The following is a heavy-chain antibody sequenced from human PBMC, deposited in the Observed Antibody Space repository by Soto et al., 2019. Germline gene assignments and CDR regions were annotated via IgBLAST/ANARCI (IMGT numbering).Heavy chain of an antibody. CDR1: GFTLTSAD. J-gene: IGHJ4*02. CDR3: AADWSNRPFDF. Sequence: QMQLVQSGPEVKKPGTSVKVSCKASGFTLTSADVQWVRQTRGQRLEWIGWIVGGSGSTNYAQQFQGRLAITRDMSTSTVYMELSSLRSADTAVYYCAADWSNRPFDFWGQGTLVTVSS. V-gene: IGHV1-58*01. D-gene: IGHD3-3*01. CDR2: IVGGSGST.